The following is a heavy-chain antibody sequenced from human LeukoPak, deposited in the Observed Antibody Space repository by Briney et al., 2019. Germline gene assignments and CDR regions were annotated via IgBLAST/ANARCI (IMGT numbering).Heavy chain of an antibody. CDR3: ARGGAHYYYDSSGYYPFDY. D-gene: IGHD3-22*01. CDR2: IYYSGST. Sequence: SETLSLTCTVSGGSISSYYWSWIRQPPGKGLEWIGYIYYSGSTYYNPSLKSRVTISVDTSKNQFSLKLSSVTAADTAVYYCARGGAHYYYDSSGYYPFDYWGQGTLVTVSS. V-gene: IGHV4-59*12. J-gene: IGHJ4*02. CDR1: GGSISSYY.